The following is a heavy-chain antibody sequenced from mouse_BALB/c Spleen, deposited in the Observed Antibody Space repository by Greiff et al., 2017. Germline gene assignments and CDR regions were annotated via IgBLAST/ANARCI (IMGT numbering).Heavy chain of an antibody. D-gene: IGHD1-1*01. CDR3: ARSPNYYGSSGYYFDY. CDR2: ISSGSSTI. V-gene: IGHV5-17*02. J-gene: IGHJ2*01. CDR1: GFTFSSFG. Sequence: EVKVVESGGGLVQPGGSRKLSCAASGFTFSSFGMHWVRQAPEKGLEWVAYISSGSSTIYYADTVKGRFTISRDNPKNTLFLQMTSLRSEDTAMYYCARSPNYYGSSGYYFDYWGQGTTLTVSA.